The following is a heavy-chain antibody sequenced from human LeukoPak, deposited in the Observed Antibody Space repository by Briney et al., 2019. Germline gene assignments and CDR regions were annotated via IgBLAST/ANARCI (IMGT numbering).Heavy chain of an antibody. CDR2: INTNTGNP. V-gene: IGHV7-4-1*02. D-gene: IGHD3-10*01. CDR3: ASPDYYGSGTNDAFDI. Sequence: GASVKVPCKASGYTFTSYAMNWVRQAPGQGLEWMGWINTNTGNPTYAQGFTGRFVFSLDTSVSTAYLQISSLKAEDTAVYYCASPDYYGSGTNDAFDIWGQGTMVTVSS. J-gene: IGHJ3*02. CDR1: GYTFTSYA.